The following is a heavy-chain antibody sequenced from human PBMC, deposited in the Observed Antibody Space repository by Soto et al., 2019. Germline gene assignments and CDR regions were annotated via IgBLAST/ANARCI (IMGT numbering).Heavy chain of an antibody. D-gene: IGHD3-9*01. CDR2: MSHEENKK. CDR1: GFMFSNFA. J-gene: IGHJ2*01. CDR3: ARDQVLTGMSGILSINWYFDL. Sequence: PGGSLRLSCVASGFMFSNFAMHWVRQAPGKGLEWVAVMSHEENKKYYADSVKGRFIISRDNSKNTLYLQMNSLGPEDAAVYYCARDQVLTGMSGILSINWYFDLWGRGTLVTVSS. V-gene: IGHV3-30-3*01.